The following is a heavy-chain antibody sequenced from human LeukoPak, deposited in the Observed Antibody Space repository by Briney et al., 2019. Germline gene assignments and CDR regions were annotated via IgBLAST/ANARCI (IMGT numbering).Heavy chain of an antibody. V-gene: IGHV4-61*02. J-gene: IGHJ4*02. CDR1: GGSISSGSYY. D-gene: IGHD6-19*01. CDR3: ARGLGGLADY. Sequence: SETLSLTCTVSGGSISSGSYYWSWIRQPAGKGLEWIGRIYTSGSTNYNPSLKSRVTISVDTSKNQFSLKLSSVTAADTAVYYCARGLGGLADYWGQGTLVTVSS. CDR2: IYTSGST.